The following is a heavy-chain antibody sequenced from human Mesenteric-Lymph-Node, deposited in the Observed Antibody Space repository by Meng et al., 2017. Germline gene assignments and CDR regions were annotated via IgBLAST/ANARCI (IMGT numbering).Heavy chain of an antibody. V-gene: IGHV4-59*05. Sequence: QGQLQEPGPGLVKPSGTRSLTCTVSGGSISSYYWSWIRQPPGKGLEWIGSVRYSGTAYYNPSLTSRVTISVDTSKNQFSLNLSSLTAADTAVYYCARHVYGDSYGFWGQGTLVTVSS. D-gene: IGHD4-17*01. CDR1: GGSISSYY. J-gene: IGHJ4*02. CDR3: ARHVYGDSYGF. CDR2: VRYSGTA.